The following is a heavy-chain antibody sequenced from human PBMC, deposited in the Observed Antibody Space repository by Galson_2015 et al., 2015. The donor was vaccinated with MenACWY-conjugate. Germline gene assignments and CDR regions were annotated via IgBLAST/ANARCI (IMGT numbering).Heavy chain of an antibody. CDR3: SRRVPRDIGAVFDI. CDR1: GGSISTTDFY. D-gene: IGHD3-16*01. CDR2: IHYSGGT. J-gene: IGHJ3*02. V-gene: IGHV4-39*01. Sequence: SETLSLTCTVSGGSISTTDFYRAWLRQSQGNGLEWIGNIHYSGGTYFHPSFKTRVITSVDTTKNQFSLKLTSVTAADSAVYYCSRRVPRDIGAVFDIWGQGTVVTFSS.